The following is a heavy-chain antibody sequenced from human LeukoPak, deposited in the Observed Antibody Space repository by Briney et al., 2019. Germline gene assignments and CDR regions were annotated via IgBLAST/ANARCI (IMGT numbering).Heavy chain of an antibody. CDR3: ARDRGYYYDSSGYYYE. CDR2: MNPNSGNT. D-gene: IGHD3-22*01. CDR1: GYPFGSYG. V-gene: IGHV1-8*02. J-gene: IGHJ4*02. Sequence: GASVKVSCKASGYPFGSYGISWVRQAPGQGLEWMGWMNPNSGNTGYAQKFQGRVTMTRNSSISTAYMELSRLRSDDTAVYYCARDRGYYYDSSGYYYEWGQGTLVTVSS.